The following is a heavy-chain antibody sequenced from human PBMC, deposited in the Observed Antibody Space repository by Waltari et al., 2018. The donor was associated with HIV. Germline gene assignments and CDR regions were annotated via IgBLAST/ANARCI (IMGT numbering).Heavy chain of an antibody. CDR1: GGSISSGSYY. CDR3: ARYYCSGGSCSDY. J-gene: IGHJ4*02. Sequence: QVQLQESGPGLVKPSQTLSLTCTVSGGSISSGSYYWSWIRQPAGKGLGWIGRIFTSGSTNYNPSLKSRVTIAVDTSKNQFSLKLSSVTAADTAVYYCARYYCSGGSCSDYWGQGTLVTVSS. V-gene: IGHV4-61*02. D-gene: IGHD2-15*01. CDR2: IFTSGST.